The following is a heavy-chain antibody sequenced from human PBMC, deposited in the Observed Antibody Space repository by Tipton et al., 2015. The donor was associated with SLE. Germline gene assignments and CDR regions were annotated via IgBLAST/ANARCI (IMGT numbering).Heavy chain of an antibody. Sequence: TLSLTCAVSGGSISSSNWWSWVRQPPGKGLEWIGSIYYSGSTYYNPSLKSRVTISVDTSKNQFSLKLSSVTAADTAVYYCAREREVYYNPGPEGYYYYMDVWGKGTTVTVSS. V-gene: IGHV4-4*02. CDR1: GGSISSSNW. CDR3: AREREVYYNPGPEGYYYYMDV. CDR2: IYYSGST. D-gene: IGHD2-8*01. J-gene: IGHJ6*03.